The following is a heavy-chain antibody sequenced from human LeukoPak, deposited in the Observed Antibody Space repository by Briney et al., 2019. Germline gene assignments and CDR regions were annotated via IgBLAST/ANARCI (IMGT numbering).Heavy chain of an antibody. Sequence: PGGSLRLACAASGFTVSSNYMSWVRQAPGKGLEWVSVIYSGGSTYYADSVKGRFTISRDNSKNTLSLQMNSLRAEDPAGYYGAGPVITFGGVIDWGQGTLVSVSS. V-gene: IGHV3-66*01. CDR1: GFTVSSNY. J-gene: IGHJ4*02. D-gene: IGHD3-16*01. CDR2: IYSGGST. CDR3: AGPVITFGGVID.